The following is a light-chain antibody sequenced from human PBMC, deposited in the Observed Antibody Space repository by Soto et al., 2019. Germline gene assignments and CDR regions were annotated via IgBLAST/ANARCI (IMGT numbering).Light chain of an antibody. V-gene: IGKV3-20*01. CDR3: EEYGSSLIT. CDR2: GAS. Sequence: EIVLTQSPGTLSLSPGERATLSCRASQSVSSCYLAWYQPKPGQAPMLLIYGASSRATGIPDRFSGSGSGTDFTLTISSLEPEDFAVYYCEEYGSSLITFGQGTRLVSK. J-gene: IGKJ5*01. CDR1: QSVSSCY.